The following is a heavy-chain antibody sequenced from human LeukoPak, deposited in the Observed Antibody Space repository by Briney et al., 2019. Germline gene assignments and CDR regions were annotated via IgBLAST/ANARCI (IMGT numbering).Heavy chain of an antibody. Sequence: GESLKISCKGSGYTFNSYWIGWVRQMPGKGLEWMGIIYPRDSDSRYSPSFQGQVTISADKSISATYLQWSSLKASDTAMYYCARRVWSGPKDAFDIWGQGTMVTVSS. CDR2: IYPRDSDS. V-gene: IGHV5-51*01. CDR1: GYTFNSYW. J-gene: IGHJ3*02. CDR3: ARRVWSGPKDAFDI. D-gene: IGHD3-3*01.